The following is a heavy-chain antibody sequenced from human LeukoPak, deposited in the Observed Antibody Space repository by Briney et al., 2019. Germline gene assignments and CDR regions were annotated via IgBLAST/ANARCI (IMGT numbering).Heavy chain of an antibody. CDR2: LSGDSATT. V-gene: IGHV3-43*02. CDR3: AKGALAGSSYHYYGMAV. CDR1: GFNFDDYA. D-gene: IGHD6-19*01. Sequence: PGGSLRLSCAASGFNFDDYAMHWVRHAPGQGLEWVSVLSGDSATTFSADSVKGRFTISRDNGKNSLFLQMSSLRTEDTALYYCAKGALAGSSYHYYGMAVWGQGTSVTVSS. J-gene: IGHJ6*02.